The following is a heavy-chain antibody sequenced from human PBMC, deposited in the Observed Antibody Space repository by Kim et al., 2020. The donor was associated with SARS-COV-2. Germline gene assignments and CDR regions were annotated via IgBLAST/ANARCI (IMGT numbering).Heavy chain of an antibody. Sequence: GGSLRLSCAASGFTFSSYAMHWVRQAPGKGLEWVAVISYDGSNKYYADSVKGRFTISRDNSKNTLYLQMNSLRAEDTAVYYCARDLGVLWFGELLVWGQGTLVTVSS. V-gene: IGHV3-30*04. CDR3: ARDLGVLWFGELLV. J-gene: IGHJ4*02. CDR1: GFTFSSYA. D-gene: IGHD3-10*01. CDR2: ISYDGSNK.